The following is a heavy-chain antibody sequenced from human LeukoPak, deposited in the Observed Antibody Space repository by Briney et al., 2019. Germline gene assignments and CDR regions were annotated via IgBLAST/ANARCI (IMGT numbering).Heavy chain of an antibody. D-gene: IGHD6-13*01. J-gene: IGHJ6*02. V-gene: IGHV3-23*01. CDR1: GFTFSTYA. CDR2: ISGSGGST. Sequence: GGSLRLSCAASGFTFSTYAMSWVRQAPGKGLEWVSVISGSGGSTYYGDSVKGRFTISRDNSKNTLFLQMNSLRAEDTAVYYCAKGLAAGASDSYGMDVWGQGTTVTVSS. CDR3: AKGLAAGASDSYGMDV.